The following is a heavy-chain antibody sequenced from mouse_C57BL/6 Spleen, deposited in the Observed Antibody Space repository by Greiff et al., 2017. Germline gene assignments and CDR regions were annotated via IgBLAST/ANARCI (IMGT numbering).Heavy chain of an antibody. Sequence: QVQLQQPGAELVKPGASVKLSCKASGYTFTSYWMHWVKQRPGQGLEWIGMIHPNSGSTNYNEKFKSKATLTVDKSSSTAYMQLSSLTSEDSAVYYCARGPYYYGSSYYCDYWGQGTTLTVSS. V-gene: IGHV1-64*01. J-gene: IGHJ2*01. CDR1: GYTFTSYW. CDR3: ARGPYYYGSSYYCDY. CDR2: IHPNSGST. D-gene: IGHD1-1*01.